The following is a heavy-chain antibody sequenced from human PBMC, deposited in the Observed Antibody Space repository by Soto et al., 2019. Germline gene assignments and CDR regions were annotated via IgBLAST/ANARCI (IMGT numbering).Heavy chain of an antibody. CDR2: ISYDGSNQ. Sequence: GGSLRLSCAASGFTFISYGMHWVRQAPGKGLEWVAVISYDGSNQYYAASVKGRFTISRDNSKNTLYLQMNSLRAEDTAVYYCAKDSPIAAAGMGYYYGMDVWGQGT. CDR3: AKDSPIAAAGMGYYYGMDV. V-gene: IGHV3-30*18. CDR1: GFTFISYG. D-gene: IGHD6-13*01. J-gene: IGHJ6*02.